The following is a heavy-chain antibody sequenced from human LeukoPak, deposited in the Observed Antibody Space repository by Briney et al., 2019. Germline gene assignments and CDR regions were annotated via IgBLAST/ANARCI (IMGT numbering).Heavy chain of an antibody. CDR1: GYSFSTYW. Sequence: GESLKISCKGSGYSFSTYWIAWVRQMPGKGLEWMGNIYPGDSDTRYSPSFQGQVTTSADKSISTAYLQWSSLKASDTAIYYCARQGCSSSSCYTFDYWGQGTLVTVSS. J-gene: IGHJ4*02. V-gene: IGHV5-51*01. D-gene: IGHD2-2*02. CDR3: ARQGCSSSSCYTFDY. CDR2: IYPGDSDT.